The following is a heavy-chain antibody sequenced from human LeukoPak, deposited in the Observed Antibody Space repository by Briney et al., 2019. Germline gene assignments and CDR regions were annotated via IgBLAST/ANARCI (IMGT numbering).Heavy chain of an antibody. CDR2: INAGNGDT. J-gene: IGHJ4*02. CDR1: GYSFSSYT. D-gene: IGHD2-15*01. Sequence: AASVKVSCKASGYSFSSYTIHWVRQAPGQRLEWMGWINAGNGDTKYSQKFQARVTITRDTSATTAYMELSSLRSEDTAVYYCARVGCSGGSCYIIRHWGQGTLVTVSS. V-gene: IGHV1-3*01. CDR3: ARVGCSGGSCYIIRH.